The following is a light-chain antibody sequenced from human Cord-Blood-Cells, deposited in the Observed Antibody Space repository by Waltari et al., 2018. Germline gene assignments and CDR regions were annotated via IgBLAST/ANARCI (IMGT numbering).Light chain of an antibody. CDR3: SSYTSSSTRV. V-gene: IGLV2-14*01. J-gene: IGLJ3*02. CDR2: DVS. CDR1: SSYVGGDNY. Sequence: QSALTQPASVSGSPGQSITISCTGTSSYVGGDNYVSWYQQPPGKAPKLMIYDVSNRPSGVSNRFSGSKSGNTASLTISGLQAEDEADYYCSSYTSSSTRVFGGGTKLTVL.